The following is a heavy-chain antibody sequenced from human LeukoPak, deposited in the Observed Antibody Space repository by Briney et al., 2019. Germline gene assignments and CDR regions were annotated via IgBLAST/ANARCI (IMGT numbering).Heavy chain of an antibody. CDR3: ARGENYYDSNGYPF. CDR2: IYYSGRT. CDR1: GGSISSSFYY. Sequence: SETLSLTCTVSGGSISSSFYYWGWIRQPPGKGLEWIGSIYYSGRTYYNPSLKSRVTMSLDTPKNQFSLKLTSVTAADTAVYFCARGENYYDSNGYPFWGQGTLVT. J-gene: IGHJ4*02. V-gene: IGHV4-39*07. D-gene: IGHD3-22*01.